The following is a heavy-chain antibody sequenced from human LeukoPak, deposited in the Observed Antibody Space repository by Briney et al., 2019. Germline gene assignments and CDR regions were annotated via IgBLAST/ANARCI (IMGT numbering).Heavy chain of an antibody. CDR2: ISTYGGGT. D-gene: IGHD6-13*01. V-gene: IGHV1-18*01. Sequence: ASVKVSCKASGYTFTSYGVSWVRQAPGQGLEWMGWISTYGGGTNYARNLQGRVTVTTDTSTTTVCMELRSLGSDDTAVYYCARPNTDAAGYYFDYWGQGTLVTVSS. CDR1: GYTFTSYG. CDR3: ARPNTDAAGYYFDY. J-gene: IGHJ4*02.